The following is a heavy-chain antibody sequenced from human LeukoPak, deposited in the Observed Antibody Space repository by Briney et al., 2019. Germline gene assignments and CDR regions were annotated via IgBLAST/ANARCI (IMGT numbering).Heavy chain of an antibody. CDR2: IYYSGST. Sequence: SETLSLTCTVSGGSISSYYWSWIRQPPGKGLEWIGYIYYSGSTNYNPSLKSRVTISVDTSKNQFSLKLSSVTAADTAVYYCARVLGRPPVVATIDYWGQGALVTVSS. J-gene: IGHJ4*02. V-gene: IGHV4-59*01. CDR1: GGSISSYY. CDR3: ARVLGRPPVVATIDY. D-gene: IGHD5-12*01.